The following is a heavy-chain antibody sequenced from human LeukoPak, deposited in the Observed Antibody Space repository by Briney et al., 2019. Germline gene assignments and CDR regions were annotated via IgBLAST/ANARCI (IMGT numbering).Heavy chain of an antibody. D-gene: IGHD4-17*01. CDR3: ARVYYGDYVLDY. CDR1: GFTFSDHY. V-gene: IGHV3-72*01. Sequence: GSLRLSCAASGFTFSDHYMDWVRQAPGKGLEWVGRTRNKANSYTTEYAASVKGRFTISRDDSKNSLYLQMNSLKTEDTAVYYCARVYYGDYVLDYWGQGTLVTVSS. CDR2: TRNKANSYTT. J-gene: IGHJ4*02.